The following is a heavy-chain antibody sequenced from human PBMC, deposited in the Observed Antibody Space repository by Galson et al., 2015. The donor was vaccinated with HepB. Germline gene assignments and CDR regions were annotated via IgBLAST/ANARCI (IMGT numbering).Heavy chain of an antibody. CDR2: IIPIFGTA. J-gene: IGHJ6*02. CDR1: GGTFSSYA. CDR3: ARWGDYVIPRYYYGMDV. V-gene: IGHV1-69*06. Sequence: SVKVSCKASGGTFSSYAISWVRQAPGQGLEWMGGIIPIFGTANYAQKFQGRVTITADKSTSTAYMELSSLRSEDTAVYYCARWGDYVIPRYYYGMDVWGQGTTVTVSS. D-gene: IGHD4-17*01.